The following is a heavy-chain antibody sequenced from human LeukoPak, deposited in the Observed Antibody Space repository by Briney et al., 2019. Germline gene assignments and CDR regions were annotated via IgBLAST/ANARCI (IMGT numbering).Heavy chain of an antibody. CDR2: ISSSGSTI. CDR3: ARSSRVRYYYGMDV. J-gene: IGHJ6*02. V-gene: IGHV3-11*01. Sequence: GGSLRLSRAASGFTFSDYYMSWIRQAPGKGLEWVSYISSSGSTIYYADSVKGRFTISRDNAKNSLYLQMNSLRAEDTAVYYCARSSRVRYYYGMDVWGQGTTVTVSS. CDR1: GFTFSDYY.